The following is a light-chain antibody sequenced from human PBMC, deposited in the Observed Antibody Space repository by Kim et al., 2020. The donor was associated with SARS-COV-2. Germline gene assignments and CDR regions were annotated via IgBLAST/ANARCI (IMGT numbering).Light chain of an antibody. CDR3: KAWDSSTVV. Sequence: SVSPGQTASITCAGDKLGDKYACWYQQKPGQSPVLVIYQDSKRPSGIPERFSGSNSGNTATLTISGTQAMDEADYYCKAWDSSTVVFGGGTQLTVL. CDR2: QDS. CDR1: KLGDKY. J-gene: IGLJ2*01. V-gene: IGLV3-1*01.